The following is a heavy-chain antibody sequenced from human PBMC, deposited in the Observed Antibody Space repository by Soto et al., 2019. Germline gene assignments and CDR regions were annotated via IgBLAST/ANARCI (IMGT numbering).Heavy chain of an antibody. J-gene: IGHJ6*02. V-gene: IGHV3-21*01. CDR3: ARDQAHYYYSSGPDSYGMDV. CDR2: ISSSSSYI. D-gene: IGHD3-22*01. CDR1: GFTFSSYS. Sequence: PGGSLRLSCAASGFTFSSYSMNWVRQAPGKGLEWVSSISSSSSYIYYADSVKGRFTISRDNAKNSLYLQMNSLRAEDTAVYYCARDQAHYYYSSGPDSYGMDVLGQGTTVTVSS.